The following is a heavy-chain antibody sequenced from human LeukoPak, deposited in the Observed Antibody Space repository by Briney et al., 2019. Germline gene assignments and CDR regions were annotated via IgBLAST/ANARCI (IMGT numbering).Heavy chain of an antibody. CDR2: IYYSGST. Sequence: SETLSLTCTVSGGSISSYYWSWIRQPPGKGLEWIGYIYYSGSTNYNPSLKSRVTISVDTSKNQFSLKLSSVTAADTAVYYCASPPYSSGWYYFAYWGQGTLVTVSS. J-gene: IGHJ4*02. V-gene: IGHV4-59*08. D-gene: IGHD6-19*01. CDR1: GGSISSYY. CDR3: ASPPYSSGWYYFAY.